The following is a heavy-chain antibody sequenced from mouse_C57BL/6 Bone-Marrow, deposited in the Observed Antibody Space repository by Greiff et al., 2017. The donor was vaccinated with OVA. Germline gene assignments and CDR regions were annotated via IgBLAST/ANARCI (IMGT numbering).Heavy chain of an antibody. CDR3: ARYYYGSSYVGYAMDY. Sequence: VQLQQSVAELVRPGASVKLSCTASGFNIKNTYMHWVKHRPEQGLEWIGRIDPANGNTKYAPKFQGKATITADTSSNTAYLQLSSLTSEDTAIYYCARYYYGSSYVGYAMDYWGQGTSVTVSS. D-gene: IGHD1-1*01. V-gene: IGHV14-3*01. CDR2: IDPANGNT. CDR1: GFNIKNTY. J-gene: IGHJ4*01.